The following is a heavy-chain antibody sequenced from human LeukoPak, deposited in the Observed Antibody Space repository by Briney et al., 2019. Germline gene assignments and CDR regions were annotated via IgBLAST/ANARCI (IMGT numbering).Heavy chain of an antibody. V-gene: IGHV4-4*07. J-gene: IGHJ5*02. CDR2: IHTSGST. CDR3: AREGYYGSGSNWFDP. D-gene: IGHD3-10*01. CDR1: GGSISSYY. Sequence: SESLSLTCSVSGGSISSYYWSWIRQPAGKGLEWIGGIHTSGSTNYNPSLKSRVTISVDTSENQFSLTVTSVTAADTAVYYCAREGYYGSGSNWFDPWGQGTLVTVSS.